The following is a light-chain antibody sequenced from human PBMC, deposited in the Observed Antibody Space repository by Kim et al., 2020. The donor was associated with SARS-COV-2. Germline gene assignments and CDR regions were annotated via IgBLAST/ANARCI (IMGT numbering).Light chain of an antibody. V-gene: IGLV3-21*04. CDR3: QVWDGDSDHWV. CDR2: SES. Sequence: PGKAARITCGGNNSGSKSVPWCQQNPAQAPVLVIYSESDRPTGSPERFSGANSANAATLTSSWVEAGDGAGYYSQVWDGDSDHWVFGGGTKLTVL. CDR1: NSGSKS. J-gene: IGLJ3*02.